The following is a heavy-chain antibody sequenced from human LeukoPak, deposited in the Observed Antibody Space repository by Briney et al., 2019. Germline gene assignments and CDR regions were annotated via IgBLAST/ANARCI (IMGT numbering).Heavy chain of an antibody. CDR2: IYYSGST. Sequence: PSETLSLTCTVSGGSISSSSYYWGWIRQPPGKGLEWIGSIYYSGSTYYNPSLKSRVTISVDTSKNQFSLKLSSVTAADTAVYYCARAVGYFDAFDIWGQGTMVTVSS. D-gene: IGHD2-15*01. CDR1: GGSISSSSYY. J-gene: IGHJ3*02. V-gene: IGHV4-39*07. CDR3: ARAVGYFDAFDI.